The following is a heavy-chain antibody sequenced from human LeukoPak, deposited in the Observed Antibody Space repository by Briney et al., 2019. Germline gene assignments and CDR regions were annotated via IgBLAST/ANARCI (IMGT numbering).Heavy chain of an antibody. J-gene: IGHJ4*02. CDR3: ARDRGGADDFWSGYYTGYFDY. D-gene: IGHD3-3*01. V-gene: IGHV3-48*01. Sequence: GGSLRLSCAASGFTFSSFGMNWVRQAPGKGLEWISYINSRSNTMYYADSVKGRFTISRDNAKNSLYLQMNSLRAEDTAVYYCARDRGGADDFWSGYYTGYFDYWGQGTLVTVSS. CDR1: GFTFSSFG. CDR2: INSRSNTM.